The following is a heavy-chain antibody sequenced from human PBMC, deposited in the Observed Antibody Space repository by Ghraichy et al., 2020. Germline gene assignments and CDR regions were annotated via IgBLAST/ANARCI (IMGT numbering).Heavy chain of an antibody. CDR1: GFSVTSNY. V-gene: IGHV3-53*01. J-gene: IGHJ4*02. Sequence: GGSLRLSCAASGFSVTSNYMNWVRQAPGKGLEWVSIIKTGDTTYYADSVHGRITISRDSSKNKLYLQMSSLRADDTAVYYCARGRAGPFDYWGQGTLVTVSS. CDR3: ARGRAGPFDY. CDR2: IKTGDTT.